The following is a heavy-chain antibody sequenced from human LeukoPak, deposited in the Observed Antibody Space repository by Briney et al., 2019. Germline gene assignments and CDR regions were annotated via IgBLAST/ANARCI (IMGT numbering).Heavy chain of an antibody. D-gene: IGHD3-22*01. CDR1: GYSVTELS. CDR2: FNREDAAP. V-gene: IGHV1-24*01. Sequence: GASVKVSCKVSGYSVTELSMLWVRQAPGLGLDWMGGFNREDAAPIYAQQFQGRVTMTEDRSTDTAYMELSSLRSEDTALYYCATLDSYYDTSGRPLLPDWGQGTLVTVSS. CDR3: ATLDSYYDTSGRPLLPD. J-gene: IGHJ4*02.